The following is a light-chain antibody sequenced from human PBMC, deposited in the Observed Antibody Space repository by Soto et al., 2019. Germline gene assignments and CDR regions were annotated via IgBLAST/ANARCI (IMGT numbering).Light chain of an antibody. J-gene: IGLJ1*01. CDR3: SSYAGSSNV. Sequence: QPVLTQPASASGSPGQSVALSCTGTSSDVGGYNYVSWYQQHPGKAPKLMIYEVNKRPSGVPDRFSGSKSGNAASLTVSRLQAEDEADYYCSSYAGSSNVFGTGTKVTVL. V-gene: IGLV2-8*01. CDR2: EVN. CDR1: SSDVGGYNY.